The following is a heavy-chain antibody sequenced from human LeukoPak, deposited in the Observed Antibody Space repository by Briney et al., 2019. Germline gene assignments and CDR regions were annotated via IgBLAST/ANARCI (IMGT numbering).Heavy chain of an antibody. CDR3: AKGRGSYSPLSDGMDV. CDR1: GFTFSSYA. D-gene: IGHD1-26*01. CDR2: ISGSGGST. J-gene: IGHJ6*02. Sequence: PGGSLRLSCAASGFTFSSYAMSWVRQAPGKGLEWVSAISGSGGSTYYADSVKGRFTTSRDNSKNTLYLQMNSLRAEDTAVYYCAKGRGSYSPLSDGMDVWGQGTTVTVSS. V-gene: IGHV3-23*01.